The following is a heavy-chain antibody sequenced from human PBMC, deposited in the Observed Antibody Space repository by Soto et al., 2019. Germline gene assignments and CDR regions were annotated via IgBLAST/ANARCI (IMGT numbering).Heavy chain of an antibody. CDR1: GFSLSTDDVG. V-gene: IGHV2-5*02. CDR2: IYWDDDK. J-gene: IGHJ4*02. CDR3: ARSKYSISSFDY. Sequence: ESGPTLVNPXQTLTLTCTFAGFSLSTDDVGVGWIRQPPGKALDWLAVIYWDDDKRYSPSLKSRLTITKDTSKNQVLLTMTNMDPVDTATYFCARSKYSISSFDYWGQGALVTVSS. D-gene: IGHD6-6*01.